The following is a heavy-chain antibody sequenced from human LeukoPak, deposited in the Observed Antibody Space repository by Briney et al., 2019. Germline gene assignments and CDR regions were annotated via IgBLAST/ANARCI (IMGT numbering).Heavy chain of an antibody. Sequence: ASVKVSCKASGYTFTSYDINWVRQATGQGLEWMGWMNPNSANTGYAQKFQGRVTMTRNTSISTAYMELSSLRSEDTAVYYCARGPRRYGEYETYYFDFWGQGALVTVSS. V-gene: IGHV1-8*01. CDR1: GYTFTSYD. D-gene: IGHD4-17*01. CDR2: MNPNSANT. CDR3: ARGPRRYGEYETYYFDF. J-gene: IGHJ4*02.